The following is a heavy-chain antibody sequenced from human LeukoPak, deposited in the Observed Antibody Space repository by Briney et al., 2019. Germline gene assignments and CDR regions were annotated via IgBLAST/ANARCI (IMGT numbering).Heavy chain of an antibody. Sequence: ASVKVSSKPSAHTPSNYYSSCVRHAAGQGLGWVGWMKPNGESTGYAQKLQGRVTMTRDTSISTAYMELSSLTSEDTAKYYCARGPRDYVESIRYNWFDPWGQGTPVTVSS. CDR1: AHTPSNYY. V-gene: IGHV1-8*01. CDR3: ARGPRDYVESIRYNWFDP. CDR2: MKPNGEST. D-gene: IGHD4-17*01. J-gene: IGHJ5*02.